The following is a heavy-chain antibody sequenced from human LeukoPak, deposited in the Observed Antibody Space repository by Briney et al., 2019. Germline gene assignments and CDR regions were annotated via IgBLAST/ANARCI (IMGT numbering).Heavy chain of an antibody. CDR3: ARDRTTVVTPYFSDAFDI. D-gene: IGHD4-23*01. CDR2: IIPIFGTA. CDR1: GGTFSSYA. Sequence: ASMKVSCKASGGTFSSYAISWVRQAPGQGLEWMGGIIPIFGTANYAQKFQGRVTITADESTSTAYMELSSLRSEDTAVYYCARDRTTVVTPYFSDAFDIWGQGTMVTVSS. J-gene: IGHJ3*02. V-gene: IGHV1-69*13.